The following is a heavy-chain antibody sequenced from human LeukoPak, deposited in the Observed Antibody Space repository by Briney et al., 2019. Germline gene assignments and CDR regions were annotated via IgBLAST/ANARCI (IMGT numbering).Heavy chain of an antibody. Sequence: SETLSLTCAVSGGSISSGGYSWSWIRQPPGKGLEWIGYIYHSGSTYYNPSLKSRVTISVDRSKNQFSLKLSSVTAADTAVYYCARRYDFWSGPIFDYWGQGTLVTVSS. D-gene: IGHD3-3*01. CDR3: ARRYDFWSGPIFDY. J-gene: IGHJ4*02. V-gene: IGHV4-30-2*01. CDR2: IYHSGST. CDR1: GGSISSGGYS.